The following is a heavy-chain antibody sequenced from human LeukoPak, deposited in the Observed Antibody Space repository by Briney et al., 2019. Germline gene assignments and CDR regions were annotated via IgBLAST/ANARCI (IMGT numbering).Heavy chain of an antibody. D-gene: IGHD1-26*01. CDR2: IDWDDDK. CDR3: ARSGIVGATSDAFDI. CDR1: GFSLSTSGMC. J-gene: IGHJ3*02. V-gene: IGHV2-70*11. Sequence: SGPALVKPTQTLTLTCTFSGFSLSTSGMCVSWIRQPPGKALEWLARIDWDDDKYYSTSLKTRLTISRDTSKNQVVLTMTNMDPVDTATYYCARSGIVGATSDAFDIWGQGTMVTVSS.